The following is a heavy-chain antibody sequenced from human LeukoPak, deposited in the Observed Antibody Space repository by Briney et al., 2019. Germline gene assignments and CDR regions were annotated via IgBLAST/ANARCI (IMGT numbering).Heavy chain of an antibody. CDR2: ISSSGSTI. CDR3: AREATSCSSTSCSNYYFYGMHV. V-gene: IGHV3-48*03. Sequence: SGGSLRLSCAASGFTFSSYEMNWVRQAPGKGMEWVSYISSSGSTIYYADSVKGRFTISRENAKNSLYLQMNSLRAYDTAVYYCAREATSCSSTSCSNYYFYGMHVWGKGTTVTVSS. D-gene: IGHD2-2*01. CDR1: GFTFSSYE. J-gene: IGHJ6*04.